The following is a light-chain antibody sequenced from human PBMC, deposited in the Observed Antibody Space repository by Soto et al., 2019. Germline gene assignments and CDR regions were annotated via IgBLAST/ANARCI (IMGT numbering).Light chain of an antibody. Sequence: QSVLTQPPSVSGAPGQRVTISCTGSSSNIGAGYDVHWYQQLPGTAPKLLIYRNINRPSGVPDRFSGSKSGTSASLAITGLQAEDEADYYCQSYDSSLSGSVFGGGTQLTVL. CDR2: RNI. J-gene: IGLJ7*01. CDR1: SSNIGAGYD. CDR3: QSYDSSLSGSV. V-gene: IGLV1-40*01.